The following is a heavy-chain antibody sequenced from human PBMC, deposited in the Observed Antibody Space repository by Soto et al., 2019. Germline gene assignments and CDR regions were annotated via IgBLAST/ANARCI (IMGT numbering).Heavy chain of an antibody. V-gene: IGHV3-23*01. J-gene: IGHJ5*02. D-gene: IGHD3-3*01. CDR1: GFTFSSYA. CDR3: ARFYGGIAAHSYTIDP. Sequence: EVQLLESGGGLVQPGGSLRLSCAASGFTFSSYAISWVRQAPGKGLEWVSTISSSGGSTHYADSVNGRFTISRDNSKNTLYLQMNRLRAEDTDVYSCARFYGGIAAHSYTIDPWGQVTLVTVAS. CDR2: ISSSGGST.